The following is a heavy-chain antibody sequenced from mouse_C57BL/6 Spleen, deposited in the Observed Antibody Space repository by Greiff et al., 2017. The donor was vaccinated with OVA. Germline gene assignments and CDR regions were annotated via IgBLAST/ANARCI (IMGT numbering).Heavy chain of an antibody. CDR3: TRVYYDYDESAY. CDR1: GYTFTDYE. J-gene: IGHJ3*01. V-gene: IGHV1-15*01. Sequence: VKLVESGAELVRPGASVTLSCKASGYTFTDYEMHWVKQTPVHGLEWIGAIDPETGGTAYNQKFKGKAILTADKSSSTAYMELRSLTSEDSAVYYCTRVYYDYDESAYWGQGTLVTVSA. D-gene: IGHD2-4*01. CDR2: IDPETGGT.